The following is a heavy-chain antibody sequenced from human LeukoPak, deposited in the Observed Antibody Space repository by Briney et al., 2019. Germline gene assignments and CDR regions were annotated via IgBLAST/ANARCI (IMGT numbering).Heavy chain of an antibody. V-gene: IGHV4-59*08. J-gene: IGHJ4*02. CDR3: ARRRGWKQQLVYFDY. CDR1: GGSITSYY. D-gene: IGHD6-13*01. Sequence: TSETLSLTCTVSGGSITSYYWSWIRQPPGKGLEWIGYLFHSGTRRYNPSLKSRVTISADTTKNQIFLTLNSTTAADTAVYYCARRRGWKQQLVYFDYWGQGTLATVSS. CDR2: LFHSGTR.